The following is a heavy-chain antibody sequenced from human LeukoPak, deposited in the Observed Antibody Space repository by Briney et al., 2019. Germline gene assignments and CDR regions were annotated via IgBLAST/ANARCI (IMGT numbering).Heavy chain of an antibody. CDR3: ARGRGMATT. J-gene: IGHJ4*02. D-gene: IGHD5-24*01. CDR2: IYYSGST. CDR1: GGSISSHY. Sequence: SETLSLTCTVSGGSISSHYWSWIRQPPGKGLEWIGYIYYSGSTNYNPSLKSRVTISVDTSKNQFSLKLSSVTAADTAVYYCARGRGMATTWGQGTLVTVSS. V-gene: IGHV4-59*11.